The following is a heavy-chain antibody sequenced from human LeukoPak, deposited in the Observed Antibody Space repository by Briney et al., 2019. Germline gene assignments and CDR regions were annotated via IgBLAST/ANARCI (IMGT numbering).Heavy chain of an antibody. J-gene: IGHJ1*01. Sequence: SVKVSCKASGGTFSSYAISWVRQAPGQGLEWMGGIIPIFGTANYAQKFQGRVTITADKSTSTAYMELSSLRSEDTAVYYCYCSSTSSSSGYFQHWGQGTLVTVFS. V-gene: IGHV1-69*06. CDR1: GGTFSSYA. CDR2: IIPIFGTA. D-gene: IGHD2-2*01. CDR3: YCSSTSSSSGYFQH.